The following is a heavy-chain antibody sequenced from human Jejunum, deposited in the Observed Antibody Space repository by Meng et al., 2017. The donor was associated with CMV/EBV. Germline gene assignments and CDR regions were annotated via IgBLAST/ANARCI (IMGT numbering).Heavy chain of an antibody. CDR1: AGSISGYY. CDR3: ARESGSYYWFDP. CDR2: IYTSGST. Sequence: VQPQESGPGLVKSSETLSLTCFVSAGSISGYYWSWIRQPAGKGLEWIGRIYTSGSTHYNPSLKSRLTMSVDLSNNQISLKLRSVTAADTAVYYCARESGSYYWFDPWGQGTLVTVSS. D-gene: IGHD1-26*01. V-gene: IGHV4-4*07. J-gene: IGHJ5*02.